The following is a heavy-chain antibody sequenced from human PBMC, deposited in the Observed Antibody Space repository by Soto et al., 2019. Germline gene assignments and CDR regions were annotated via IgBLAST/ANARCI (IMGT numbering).Heavy chain of an antibody. CDR3: ARVAARYSSSWYHYGMDV. CDR1: GYTFTSYY. D-gene: IGHD6-13*01. J-gene: IGHJ6*02. CDR2: INPNSGGT. V-gene: IGHV1-2*04. Sequence: ASVKVSCKASGYTFTSYYMHWVRQAPGQGLEWMGIINPNSGGTNYAQKFQGWVTMTRDTSISTAYMELSRLRSDDTAVYYCARVAARYSSSWYHYGMDVWGQGTTVTVSS.